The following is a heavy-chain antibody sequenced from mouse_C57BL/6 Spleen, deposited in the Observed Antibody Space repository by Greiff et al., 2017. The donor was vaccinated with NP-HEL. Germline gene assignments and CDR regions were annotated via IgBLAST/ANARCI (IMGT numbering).Heavy chain of an antibody. V-gene: IGHV5-17*01. CDR3: ARLRPYSNNAMDY. D-gene: IGHD2-5*01. CDR1: GFTFSDYG. CDR2: ISSGSSTI. J-gene: IGHJ4*01. Sequence: EVHLVESGGGLVKPGGSLKLSCAASGFTFSDYGMHWVRQAPEKGLEWVAYISSGSSTIYYADTVKGRFSISRDNAQTTLFLQMTSLRSEATARYYCARLRPYSNNAMDYWGQGTSVTVSS.